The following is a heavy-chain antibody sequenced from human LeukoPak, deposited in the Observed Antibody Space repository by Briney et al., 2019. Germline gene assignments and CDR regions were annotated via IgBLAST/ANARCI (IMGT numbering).Heavy chain of an antibody. CDR3: TSSHIAVAGTNDY. CDR2: IRSKANGYAT. Sequence: GGSLKLSCAASGFTFSGSAMHWVRQASGKGLEWVGRIRSKANGYATAYAASVKGRFTISRDDSKNTAYLQMNSLKTEDTAVYYCTSSHIAVAGTNDYWGQGTLVTVSS. V-gene: IGHV3-73*01. CDR1: GFTFSGSA. D-gene: IGHD6-19*01. J-gene: IGHJ4*02.